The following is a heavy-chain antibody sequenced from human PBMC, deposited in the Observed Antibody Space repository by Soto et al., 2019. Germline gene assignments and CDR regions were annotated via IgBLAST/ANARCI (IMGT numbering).Heavy chain of an antibody. J-gene: IGHJ6*03. D-gene: IGHD3-10*01. CDR1: GFTFSGSA. CDR3: SFYGSGSYYGGSVYYYYMDV. CDR2: IRSKANSYAK. Sequence: GGSLRLSCAASGFTFSGSAMHWVRQASGKGLEWVGRIRSKANSYAKAYAASVKGRFTITRDESKNTAYLQMNSLKTEDTAVDFCSFYGSGSYYGGSVYYYYMDVWGKGTTVTVSS. V-gene: IGHV3-73*01.